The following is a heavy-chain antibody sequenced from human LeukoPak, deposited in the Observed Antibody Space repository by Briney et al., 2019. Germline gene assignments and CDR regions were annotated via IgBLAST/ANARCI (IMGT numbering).Heavy chain of an antibody. Sequence: GGSLRLSCVASGFTFSSFGMHWVRQAPGKGLEWVAVISYDATNKYYADSVKGRFTISRDNSKNTLYLQMNSLKTDDTAVYYCANYGDYQYFDYWGQGTPVTVSS. V-gene: IGHV3-30*18. CDR1: GFTFSSFG. D-gene: IGHD4-17*01. J-gene: IGHJ4*02. CDR2: ISYDATNK. CDR3: ANYGDYQYFDY.